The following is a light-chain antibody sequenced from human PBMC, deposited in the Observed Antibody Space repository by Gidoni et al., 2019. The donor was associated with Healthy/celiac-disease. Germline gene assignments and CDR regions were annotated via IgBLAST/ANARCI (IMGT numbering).Light chain of an antibody. J-gene: IGKJ3*01. CDR3: QQYDDLPFT. CDR2: DAY. Sequence: DIQMTQSPSSLSASVGVRVTITCQASHDIKDFLNWYQQKPGKPPRLLIYDAYNLETGVPSRFSGSASGTDFTFTISSLQPEDVGTYYCQQYDDLPFTFGPGTRLDIK. V-gene: IGKV1-33*01. CDR1: HDIKDF.